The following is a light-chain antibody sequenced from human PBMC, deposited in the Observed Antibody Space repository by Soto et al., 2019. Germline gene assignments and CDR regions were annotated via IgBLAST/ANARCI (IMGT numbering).Light chain of an antibody. J-gene: IGKJ5*01. CDR1: QSVSSY. CDR3: QQRSNWAT. CDR2: DAS. V-gene: IGKV3-11*01. Sequence: EIVLTQDPATLSLSKGERASLSCRASQSVSSYLAWYQQKPGQAPRLLIYDASNRATGIPARFSGSGSGTDFTLTISCLEPEDFAVYYCQQRSNWATFGQGTRLEIK.